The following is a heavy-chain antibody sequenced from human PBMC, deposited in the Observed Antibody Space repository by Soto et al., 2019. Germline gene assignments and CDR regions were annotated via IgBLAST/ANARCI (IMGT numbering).Heavy chain of an antibody. CDR2: INPSGGST. Sequence: GASVKVSCKASGYTFTSYYMHWVRQAPGQGLEWMGIINPSGGSTSYAQKFQGRVTMTRDTSTSTVYMELSSLRSEDMAVYYCARDIVVVTATPERAFDIWGQGTMVTVSS. V-gene: IGHV1-46*01. D-gene: IGHD2-21*02. CDR1: GYTFTSYY. CDR3: ARDIVVVTATPERAFDI. J-gene: IGHJ3*02.